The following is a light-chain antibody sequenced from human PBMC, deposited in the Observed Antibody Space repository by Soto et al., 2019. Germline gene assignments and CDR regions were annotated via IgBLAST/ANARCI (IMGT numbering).Light chain of an antibody. CDR1: SSDIGGYNY. J-gene: IGLJ1*01. V-gene: IGLV2-14*01. Sequence: QSALPQPAALRGSPGQSITISCTGTSSDIGGYNYVSWYQQHPGKAPKVVIYEVSNRPLGVSNRFSASKSGNTASLIISGLQADDEADYFCSSYRSTTNFGVFGTGTKVTVL. CDR2: EVS. CDR3: SSYRSTTNFGV.